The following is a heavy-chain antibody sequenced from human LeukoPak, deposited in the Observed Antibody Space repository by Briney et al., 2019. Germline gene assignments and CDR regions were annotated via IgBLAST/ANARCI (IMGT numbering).Heavy chain of an antibody. CDR3: ARDGGGYYYYYMDV. V-gene: IGHV3-30*04. CDR2: ISYDGSNK. J-gene: IGHJ6*03. CDR1: GFTFSSYA. Sequence: GGSLRLSCAASGFTFSSYAMHWVRQAPGKGLEWVAVISYDGSNKYYADSVKGRFTISRDNSKNALYLQMNSLRAEDTAVYYCARDGGGYYYYYMDVWGKGTTATVSS. D-gene: IGHD3-3*01.